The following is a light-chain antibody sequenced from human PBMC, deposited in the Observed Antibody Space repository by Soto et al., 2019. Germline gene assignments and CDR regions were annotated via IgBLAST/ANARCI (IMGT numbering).Light chain of an antibody. V-gene: IGKV1-12*02. J-gene: IGKJ3*01. Sequence: DIQMTQSPSSVSASVGDRVTITCRASQGISSWFAWYQQKPGRAPKLLIYAASTLQSGVPSRFSGSGSGTDFALSIRRLQPEDCATYYCQQANSFPSPFGPGTKVDIK. CDR3: QQANSFPSP. CDR1: QGISSW. CDR2: AAS.